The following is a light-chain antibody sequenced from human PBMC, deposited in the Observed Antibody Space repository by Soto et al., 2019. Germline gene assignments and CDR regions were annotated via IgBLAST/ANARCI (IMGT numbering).Light chain of an antibody. CDR2: DDT. V-gene: IGLV3-21*02. CDR1: NIEVKI. J-gene: IGLJ1*01. Sequence: SYEMTQPPSVSVAPGQTARMTCGGNNIEVKIVHWYQQRPGQAPALVVYDDTDRPSGIPERFSGSNSGNTATLTISRVEAGDEAAYYCQVWDSGSDYVFGPGTKLTVL. CDR3: QVWDSGSDYV.